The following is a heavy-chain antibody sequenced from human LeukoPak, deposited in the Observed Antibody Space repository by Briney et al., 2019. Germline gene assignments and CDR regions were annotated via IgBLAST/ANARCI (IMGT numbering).Heavy chain of an antibody. CDR1: GFTFTTYW. CDR3: ARAHLSSASTDYMTV. Sequence: GGSLRLSCAASGFTFTTYWMSWVRQAPGKGLEWVANIKQDGNEKYYVDSVKGRFTISRDSSKNTLYLQMNSLRPEDTAVYYCARAHLSSASTDYMTVWGKGTTVTVSS. D-gene: IGHD6-6*01. J-gene: IGHJ6*03. CDR2: IKQDGNEK. V-gene: IGHV3-7*01.